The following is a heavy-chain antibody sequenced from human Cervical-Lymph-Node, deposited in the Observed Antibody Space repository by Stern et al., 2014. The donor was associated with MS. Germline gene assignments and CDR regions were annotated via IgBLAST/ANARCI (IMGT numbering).Heavy chain of an antibody. J-gene: IGHJ4*02. Sequence: EVQLVESGAEVKKPGESLKISCRGSGFTFTDYWIGWVRQMPGKGLEWMGIIYPHGSDTRYRPSFEDHVTISADKSINPAYLQWTSLKASDSAMYYCARRSLSSSGLDYWGQGTLVTVSS. CDR2: IYPHGSDT. V-gene: IGHV5-51*01. CDR1: GFTFTDYW. D-gene: IGHD6-13*01. CDR3: ARRSLSSSGLDY.